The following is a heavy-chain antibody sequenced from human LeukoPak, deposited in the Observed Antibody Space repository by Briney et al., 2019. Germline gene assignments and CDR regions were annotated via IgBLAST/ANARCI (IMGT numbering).Heavy chain of an antibody. Sequence: GGSLRLSCAASGFTVNSNYMSWIRQAPGKGLEWVSYISSSSSTIYYADSVKGRFTISRDNAKNSLYLQMNSLRAEDTAVYYCARTHDFWSGYYSDYYYMDVWGKGTTVTVSS. CDR3: ARTHDFWSGYYSDYYYMDV. CDR1: GFTVNSNY. CDR2: ISSSSSTI. V-gene: IGHV3-48*01. D-gene: IGHD3-3*01. J-gene: IGHJ6*03.